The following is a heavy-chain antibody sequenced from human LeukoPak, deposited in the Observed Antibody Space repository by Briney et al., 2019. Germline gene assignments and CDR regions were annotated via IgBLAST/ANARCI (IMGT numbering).Heavy chain of an antibody. CDR3: ARLHPDLAPYCSSTSCYSYYYYGMDV. D-gene: IGHD2-2*01. V-gene: IGHV1-18*01. CDR1: GYTFTIYG. J-gene: IGHJ6*02. Sequence: ASVTVSSKASGYTFTIYGISWVRQAPGQGLEWMGWISAYNGNTNYTQKLQGRVTITTDTSTSTAYMELRSLRSDDTAVYYCARLHPDLAPYCSSTSCYSYYYYGMDVWGQGTTVTVSS. CDR2: ISAYNGNT.